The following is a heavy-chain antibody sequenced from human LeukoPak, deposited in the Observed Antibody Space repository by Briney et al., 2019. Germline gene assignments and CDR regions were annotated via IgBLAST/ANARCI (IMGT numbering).Heavy chain of an antibody. CDR3: AKMGELVPPYYYYYMDV. Sequence: GGSLRLSCAVSGFTFSSYSMNWVRQAAGKGLEWVSAISGSGGSTYYADSVKGRFTISRDNSKNTLYLQMNSLRAEDTAVYYCAKMGELVPPYYYYYMDVWGKGTTVTVSS. J-gene: IGHJ6*03. D-gene: IGHD6-13*01. CDR1: GFTFSSYS. CDR2: ISGSGGST. V-gene: IGHV3-23*01.